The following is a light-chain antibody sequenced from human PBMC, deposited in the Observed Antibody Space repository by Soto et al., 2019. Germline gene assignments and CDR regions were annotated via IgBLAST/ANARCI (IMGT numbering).Light chain of an antibody. V-gene: IGKV3-11*01. CDR2: DAS. CDR1: QSVSSY. Sequence: EIVLTQSPATLSLSPGERATLSCRASQSVSSYLAWYQQKPGQAPRLLISDASNRATGIPARFSGSGSGTDFTLTVSSLAPEEFAVYYCQQRRDGPLTFGGGTKVEI. CDR3: QQRRDGPLT. J-gene: IGKJ4*01.